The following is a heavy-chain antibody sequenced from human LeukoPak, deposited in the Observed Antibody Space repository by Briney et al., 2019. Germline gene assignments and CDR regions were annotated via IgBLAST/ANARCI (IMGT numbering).Heavy chain of an antibody. V-gene: IGHV4-39*01. CDR3: ARQSGSALFDY. CDR1: GGSIRSSYYY. J-gene: IGHJ4*02. CDR2: IYYSGST. D-gene: IGHD1-26*01. Sequence: SETLSLTCTVSGGSIRSSYYYWGWIRQPPGKGLEWIGSIYYSGSTYYNPSLKSRVTISVDTSKNQFSLKLSSVTAADTAVYYCARQSGSALFDYWGQGTLATVSS.